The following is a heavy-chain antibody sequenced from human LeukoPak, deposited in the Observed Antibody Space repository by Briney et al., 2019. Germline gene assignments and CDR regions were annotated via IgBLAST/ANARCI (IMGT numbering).Heavy chain of an antibody. V-gene: IGHV3-30*04. CDR2: IFSDGSKE. CDR3: ARRVNRFCTSMNCPPHSYYHYMDV. J-gene: IGHJ6*03. Sequence: GGSLRLSCAASGFTFSSYAMSWVRQAPGKGLEWVAAIFSDGSKEFYTDSVKGRFTISRDNSKETLYLHMSSLRAEDTAVYYCARRVNRFCTSMNCPPHSYYHYMDVWGEGTTVSVSS. CDR1: GFTFSSYA. D-gene: IGHD2-2*01.